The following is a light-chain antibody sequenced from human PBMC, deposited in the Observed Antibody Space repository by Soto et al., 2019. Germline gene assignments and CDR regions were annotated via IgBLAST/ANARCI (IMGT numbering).Light chain of an antibody. Sequence: EIVLTQSPATLSLSPGERATLSCMASQSVNNYLAWYQQKPGQAPRLLIYDASNRATGIPVRFSGSGSETDFTLTISNLEPEDFAVYHCQQRSNWITFGQGTRLEIK. J-gene: IGKJ5*01. CDR2: DAS. V-gene: IGKV3-11*01. CDR1: QSVNNY. CDR3: QQRSNWIT.